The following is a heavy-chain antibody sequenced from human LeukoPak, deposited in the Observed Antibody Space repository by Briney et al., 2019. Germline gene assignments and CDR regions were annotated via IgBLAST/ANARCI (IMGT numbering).Heavy chain of an antibody. Sequence: ASVKISCKVSGYTFTDYYMHWVRQAPGQGLEWMGIINPSGGSTSYAQKFQGRVTMTRDTSTSTVYMELSSLRSEDTAVYYCAGGYDSSGYYYYYYYMDVWGKETTVTVSS. J-gene: IGHJ6*03. CDR1: GYTFTDYY. CDR3: AGGYDSSGYYYYYYYMDV. V-gene: IGHV1-46*01. CDR2: INPSGGST. D-gene: IGHD3-22*01.